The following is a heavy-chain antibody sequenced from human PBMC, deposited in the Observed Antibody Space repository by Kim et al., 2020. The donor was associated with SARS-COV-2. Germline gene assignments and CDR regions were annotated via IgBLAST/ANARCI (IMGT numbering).Heavy chain of an antibody. Sequence: SETLSLTCAVYGGSFSGYYWSWIRQPPGKGLEWIGEINHSGSTNYNPSLKSRVTISVDTSENQFSLKLSSVTAADTAVYYCARGAIAVAGNFDYWGQGTLVTVSS. D-gene: IGHD6-19*01. J-gene: IGHJ4*02. V-gene: IGHV4-34*01. CDR3: ARGAIAVAGNFDY. CDR1: GGSFSGYY. CDR2: INHSGST.